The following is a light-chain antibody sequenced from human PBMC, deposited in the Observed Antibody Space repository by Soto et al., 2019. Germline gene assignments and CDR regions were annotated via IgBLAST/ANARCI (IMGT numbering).Light chain of an antibody. CDR2: DAS. CDR1: QSIGSY. J-gene: IGKJ1*01. Sequence: EIVLTQSPATLSLSPGERATLSCRASQSIGSYLIWYQQKPGQAPRLLISDASNRATGVPARFSGSGSGTDFTLTISSLEPEDFAVYYCQQYNNWPRWTFGQGTKVEIK. CDR3: QQYNNWPRWT. V-gene: IGKV3-11*01.